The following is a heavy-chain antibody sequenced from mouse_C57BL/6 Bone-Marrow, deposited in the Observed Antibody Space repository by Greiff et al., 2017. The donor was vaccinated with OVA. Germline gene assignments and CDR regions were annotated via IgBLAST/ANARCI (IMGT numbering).Heavy chain of an antibody. CDR3: ARYTGYAMDY. D-gene: IGHD4-1*01. V-gene: IGHV7-3*01. J-gene: IGHJ4*01. CDR2: IRNKANGYTT. Sequence: EVQRVESGGGLVQPGGSLSLSCAASGFTFTDYYMSWVRQPPGKALEWLGFIRNKANGYTTEYSASVKGRFTISRDNSQSILYLQMNALRAEDSATYYCARYTGYAMDYWGQGTSVTVSS. CDR1: GFTFTDYY.